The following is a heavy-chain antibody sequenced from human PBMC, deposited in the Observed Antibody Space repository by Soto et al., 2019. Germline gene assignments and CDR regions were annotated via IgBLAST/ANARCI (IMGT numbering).Heavy chain of an antibody. CDR2: INPKSGAT. CDR1: GYRFTGYG. D-gene: IGHD2-21*02. J-gene: IGHJ6*02. CDR3: VYYCAKANYGGDDYFQYGLAV. Sequence: QVQLVQSGAEVKKPGASLKVSCKASGYRFTGYGLHWVRQAPGQGLQWMGLINPKSGATDYAQKFQVRVTMTREMSTNSAYLELSGLRSDDTADDTAVYYCAKANYGGDDYFQYGLAVCGQGTTVTVSS. V-gene: IGHV1-2*02.